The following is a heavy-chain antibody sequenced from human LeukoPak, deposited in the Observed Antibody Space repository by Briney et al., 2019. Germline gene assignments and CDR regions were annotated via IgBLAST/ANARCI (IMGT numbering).Heavy chain of an antibody. CDR2: ISSSSTYI. J-gene: IGHJ3*01. Sequence: PGGSLRLSCAESGFTPSSYTMKWVRQAPGKGLEWVSSISSSSTYIYYADSVKGRFTISRDNAKNSLYLQMNSLRAEDTAVYHCARVGSWDTFDVWGQGTMVTVSS. CDR3: ARVGSWDTFDV. CDR1: GFTPSSYT. V-gene: IGHV3-21*01. D-gene: IGHD3-10*01.